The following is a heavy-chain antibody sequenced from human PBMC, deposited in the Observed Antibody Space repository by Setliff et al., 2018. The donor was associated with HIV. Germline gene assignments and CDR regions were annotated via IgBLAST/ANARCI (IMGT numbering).Heavy chain of an antibody. CDR3: ARTSGDAYNYEGAFDV. V-gene: IGHV1-69*11. CDR1: GNTLRNNA. J-gene: IGHJ3*01. CDR2: LIPVLGEP. Sequence: SVKVSCKASGNTLRNNAIGWVRQAPGQGLEWMGSLIPVLGEPHYAQKFQGRVTITTDESTSTAYMDLSSLKSEDTAIYYCARTSGDAYNYEGAFDVWGQGTLVTVS. D-gene: IGHD5-12*01.